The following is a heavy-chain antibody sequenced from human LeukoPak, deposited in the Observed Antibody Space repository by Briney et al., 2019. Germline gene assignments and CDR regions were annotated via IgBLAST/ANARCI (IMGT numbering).Heavy chain of an antibody. CDR3: ASHQIWFAEGWGYMDV. CDR2: IYTSGRT. J-gene: IGHJ6*03. D-gene: IGHD3-10*01. V-gene: IGHV4-61*02. CDR1: GGSISSGNYY. Sequence: SQTLSLTCTVSGGSISSGNYYWSWIRQPAGKGLEWIGRIYTSGRTNYNPSLKSRVNISVDTSKNQFSLKLTSVTAADTAVYYCASHQIWFAEGWGYMDVWGKGTTVTISS.